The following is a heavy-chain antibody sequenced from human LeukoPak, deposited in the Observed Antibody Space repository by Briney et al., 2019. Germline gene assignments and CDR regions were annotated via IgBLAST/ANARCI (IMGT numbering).Heavy chain of an antibody. CDR2: ISGSGGSA. CDR1: GFTFSSYA. J-gene: IGHJ4*02. D-gene: IGHD6-6*01. CDR3: AKSNLKYYFDS. Sequence: GGTLRLSCAASGFTFSSYAMNWVRQAPGKGLEWVSLISGSGGSAYYEDSVKGRFTVSRDNSKNTLYLQMNSLRAEDTAVYYCAKSNLKYYFDSWGQGTLVTVSS. V-gene: IGHV3-23*01.